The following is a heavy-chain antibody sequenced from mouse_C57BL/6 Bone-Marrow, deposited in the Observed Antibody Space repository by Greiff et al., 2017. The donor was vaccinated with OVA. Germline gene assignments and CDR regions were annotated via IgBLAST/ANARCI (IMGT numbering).Heavy chain of an antibody. Sequence: DVKLQESVAELVRPGASVKLSCTASGFNIKNTYMHWVKQRPEQGLEWIGRIDPANDNTKYAPKLQGKATMTADTSSNTAYLQLSSLSSEDTAVYCCARGNFGSSFYAMDYWGQGTSVTVSS. D-gene: IGHD1-1*01. CDR3: ARGNFGSSFYAMDY. J-gene: IGHJ4*01. V-gene: IGHV14-3*01. CDR1: GFNIKNTY. CDR2: IDPANDNT.